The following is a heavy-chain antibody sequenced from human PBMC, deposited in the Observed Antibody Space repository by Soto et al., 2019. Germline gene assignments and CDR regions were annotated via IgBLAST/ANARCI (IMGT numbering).Heavy chain of an antibody. D-gene: IGHD2-21*01. V-gene: IGHV1-18*01. CDR2: ISAFNGKR. Sequence: QGQLLQSGDEVKKPGASVRVSCRASGYDFTSYGISWVRQAPGQGLEWVSWISAFNGKRDTAQKFQRRVTITLDTSTDTAHMELGDLTSADTAVYYCARGRIVASIHDAFEIWGQGTMVAVSS. J-gene: IGHJ3*02. CDR1: GYDFTSYG. CDR3: ARGRIVASIHDAFEI.